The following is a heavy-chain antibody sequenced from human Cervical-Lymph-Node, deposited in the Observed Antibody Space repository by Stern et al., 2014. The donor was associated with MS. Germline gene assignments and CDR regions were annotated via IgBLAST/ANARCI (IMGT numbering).Heavy chain of an antibody. CDR2: IYPYDSDT. V-gene: IGHV5-51*01. J-gene: IGHJ4*02. Sequence: EVQLVESGAEVKKTGESLKISCKLSGYSFTIYYIAWVRQMPGKGLEWMGFIYPYDSDTTYSPSFQGQVTISADKSITTAYLQWSSLRASDTAMYYCARHVQGFDYWGQGTLVTVSS. CDR3: ARHVQGFDY. CDR1: GYSFTIYY.